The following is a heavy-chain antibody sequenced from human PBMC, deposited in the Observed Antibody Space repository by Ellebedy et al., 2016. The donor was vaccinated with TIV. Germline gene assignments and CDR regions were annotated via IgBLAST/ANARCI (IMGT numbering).Heavy chain of an antibody. CDR2: ISSSSSTI. J-gene: IGHJ4*02. CDR1: GFTFSSYW. D-gene: IGHD6-13*01. V-gene: IGHV3-48*04. Sequence: GESLKISCAASGFTFSSYWMHWGRQAPGKGLEWVSYISSSSSTIYYADSVKGRFTISRDNAKNSLYLQMHSLRGEDTAVYYCSKGIAAVMYWGQGTLVTVS. CDR3: SKGIAAVMY.